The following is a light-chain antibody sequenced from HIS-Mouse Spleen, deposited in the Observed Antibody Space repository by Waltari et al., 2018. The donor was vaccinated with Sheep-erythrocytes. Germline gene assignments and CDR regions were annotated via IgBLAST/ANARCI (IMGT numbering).Light chain of an antibody. V-gene: IGLV3-19*01. CDR2: GKN. CDR1: SLRSYY. CDR3: NSRDSSGNLV. Sequence: SSELTQDPAVSVALGQTVRITCQGDSLRSYYASWYQQKPGQAPVLVIYGKNNRPSGIPDRFSGSSSGNTASLTITGAQAEDEADYYCNSRDSSGNLVFGGGTKL. J-gene: IGLJ2*01.